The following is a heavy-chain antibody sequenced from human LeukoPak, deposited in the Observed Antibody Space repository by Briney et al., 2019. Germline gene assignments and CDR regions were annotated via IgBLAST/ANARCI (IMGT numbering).Heavy chain of an antibody. V-gene: IGHV3-30*18. Sequence: GRSLRLSCAASGFTFSSYGMPWVRQAPGKGLERVAVISYDGSNKYYADSVKGRFTISRDNSKNTLYLQMNSLRAEDTAVYYCAKDAAGGDFGFDYSGQGTLVTVSS. CDR3: AKDAAGGDFGFDY. CDR1: GFTFSSYG. J-gene: IGHJ4*02. CDR2: ISYDGSNK. D-gene: IGHD4-17*01.